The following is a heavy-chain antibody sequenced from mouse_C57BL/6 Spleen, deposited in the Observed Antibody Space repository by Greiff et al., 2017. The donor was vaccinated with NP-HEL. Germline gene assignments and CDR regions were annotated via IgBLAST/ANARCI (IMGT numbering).Heavy chain of an antibody. J-gene: IGHJ2*01. CDR3: ARDAEDYFFDY. CDR2: SRNKANDYTT. CDR1: GFTFSDFY. V-gene: IGHV7-1*01. Sequence: EVNLVESGGGLVQSGRSLRLSCATSGFTFSDFYMEWVRQAPGKGLEWIAASRNKANDYTTEYSASVKGRFIVSRDTSQSILYLQMNALRAEDTAIYYCARDAEDYFFDYWGQGTTLTVSS.